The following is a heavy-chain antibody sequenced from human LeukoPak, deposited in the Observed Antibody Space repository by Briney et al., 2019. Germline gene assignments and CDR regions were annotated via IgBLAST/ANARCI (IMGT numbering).Heavy chain of an antibody. D-gene: IGHD3-10*01. CDR3: AREVGSGNSDRYFDY. CDR1: GFTFSNYW. V-gene: IGHV3-7*01. Sequence: PGGSLRLSCAASGFTFSNYWMSWVRQAPGKGLEWVANIKQDGSQKYYVDSVKGRFTISRDNAKNTLYLQMNSLRAEDTAVYYCAREVGSGNSDRYFDYWGQGTLVTVSS. CDR2: IKQDGSQK. J-gene: IGHJ4*02.